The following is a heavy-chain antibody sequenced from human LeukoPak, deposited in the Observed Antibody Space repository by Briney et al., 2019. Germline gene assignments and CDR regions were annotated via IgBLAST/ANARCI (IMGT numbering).Heavy chain of an antibody. CDR2: INHSGST. CDR3: ARARITIFGVVTQHDY. D-gene: IGHD3-3*01. J-gene: IGHJ4*02. V-gene: IGHV4-34*01. Sequence: SETLSLTCAVYGGSFSGYYWSWIRQPPGKGLEWIGEINHSGSTNYNPSLKSRVTISVDTSKNQFSLKLSSVTTADTAVYYCARARITIFGVVTQHDYWGQGTLVTVSS. CDR1: GGSFSGYY.